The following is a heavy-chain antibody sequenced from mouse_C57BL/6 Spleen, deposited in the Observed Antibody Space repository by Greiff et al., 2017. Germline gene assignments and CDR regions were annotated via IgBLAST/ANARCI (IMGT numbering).Heavy chain of an antibody. CDR1: GFTFSSYG. CDR3: ARHGGLYGSSYFDY. CDR2: ISSGGSYT. V-gene: IGHV5-6*02. D-gene: IGHD1-1*01. Sequence: DVMLVESGGDLVKPGGSLKLSCAASGFTFSSYGMSWVRQTPDKRLEWVATISSGGSYTYYPDSVKGRFTISRDNAKNTLYLQMSSLKSEDTAMYYCARHGGLYGSSYFDYWGQGTTLTVSS. J-gene: IGHJ2*01.